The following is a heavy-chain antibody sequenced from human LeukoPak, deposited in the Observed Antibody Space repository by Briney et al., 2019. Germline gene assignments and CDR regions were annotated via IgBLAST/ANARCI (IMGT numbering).Heavy chain of an antibody. D-gene: IGHD2-2*01. CDR2: ISWNSGSI. CDR1: GFTFDDYA. J-gene: IGHJ6*02. V-gene: IGHV3-9*01. Sequence: PGGSLRLSCAASGFTFDDYAMHWVRQAPGKGLEWVSGISWNSGSIGYADSVKGRFTISRDNAKNSLYLQMNSLRAEDTAVYYCAGDRTHLPAALRWYYYYGMDVWGQGTTVTVSS. CDR3: AGDRTHLPAALRWYYYYGMDV.